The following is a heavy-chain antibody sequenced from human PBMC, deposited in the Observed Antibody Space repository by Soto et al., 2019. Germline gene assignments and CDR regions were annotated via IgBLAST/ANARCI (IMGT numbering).Heavy chain of an antibody. CDR2: TYYRSKWYY. Sequence: SQTLSLTCAITVDSVSSNRAGWSWVRQSPSRGLEWLGRTYYRSKWYYEYAVSVRGGITIKQDTSKSQYSLQLNSVTPEATAVYCCARARDVESTMTWFDRWGQGTLVTVS. D-gene: IGHD5-12*01. CDR1: VDSVSSNRAG. V-gene: IGHV6-1*01. J-gene: IGHJ5*02. CDR3: ARARDVESTMTWFDR.